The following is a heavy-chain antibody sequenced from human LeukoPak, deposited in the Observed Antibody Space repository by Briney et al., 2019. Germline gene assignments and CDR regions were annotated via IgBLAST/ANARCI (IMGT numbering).Heavy chain of an antibody. CDR2: IYYSGST. Sequence: SETLSLTCTVSGGSISSASYFWGWIRQPPGMGLEWIATIYYSGSTYYNPSLKSRVTISVDTSKNQVSLKVTSVTAADTAVYYCATLPFSGSPSRYWGQGTLVIVSS. CDR1: GGSISSASYF. J-gene: IGHJ4*02. D-gene: IGHD1-26*01. V-gene: IGHV4-39*07. CDR3: ATLPFSGSPSRY.